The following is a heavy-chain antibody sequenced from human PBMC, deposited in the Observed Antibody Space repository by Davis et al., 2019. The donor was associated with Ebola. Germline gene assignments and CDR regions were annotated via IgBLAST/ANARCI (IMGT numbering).Heavy chain of an antibody. V-gene: IGHV3-23*01. Sequence: GGSLRLSCAASGFTFSSYAMTWARQAPGKGLEWVSGTTSSGGGTYYADSVKGRFTISRDNSKNTLYLQMNSLRVEDTAVYYCAKGGSGWPSDYSYGMGVWGKGTTVTVSS. D-gene: IGHD6-19*01. CDR1: GFTFSSYA. CDR2: TTSSGGGT. CDR3: AKGGSGWPSDYSYGMGV. J-gene: IGHJ6*04.